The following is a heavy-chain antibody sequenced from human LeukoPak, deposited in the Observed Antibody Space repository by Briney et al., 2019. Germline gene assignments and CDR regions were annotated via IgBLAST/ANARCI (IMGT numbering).Heavy chain of an antibody. CDR3: ARVLYYDILTGYSEFDY. V-gene: IGHV1-69*13. J-gene: IGHJ4*02. CDR2: IIPIFGTA. CDR1: GGTFSSYA. Sequence: SVKVSCKASGGTFSSYAISWVRQAPGQGLEWMGGIIPIFGTANYAQKFQGRVTITADESTSTAYMELRSLRSDDTAVYYCARVLYYDILTGYSEFDYWGQGTLVTVSS. D-gene: IGHD3-9*01.